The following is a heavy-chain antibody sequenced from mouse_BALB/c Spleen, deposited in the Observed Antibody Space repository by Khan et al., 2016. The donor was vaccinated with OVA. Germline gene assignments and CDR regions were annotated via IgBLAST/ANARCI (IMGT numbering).Heavy chain of an antibody. J-gene: IGHJ3*01. Sequence: EVELVESGGDLVKPGGSLKLSCAASGFTFSTYGMSWVRQTPDKRLEWVATISSGGSYTYYLDSVKGRFTISRDNAKNTLYLQMSSLKSEDTAIYYCARLAYYYNSEGCAYWGQGTLVTVSA. V-gene: IGHV5-6*01. CDR1: GFTFSTYG. CDR2: ISSGGSYT. CDR3: ARLAYYYNSEGCAY. D-gene: IGHD1-1*01.